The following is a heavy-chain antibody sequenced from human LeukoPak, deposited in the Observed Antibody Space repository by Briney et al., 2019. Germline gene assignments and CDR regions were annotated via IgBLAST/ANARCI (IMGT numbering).Heavy chain of an antibody. CDR3: ARGGPGAVADY. D-gene: IGHD6-19*01. V-gene: IGHV4-34*01. CDR1: GGSFSGYY. CDR2: INYSGST. Sequence: SETLSLTCAVYGGSFSGYYWSWIRQPPGKGLEWIGEINYSGSTNYNPSLKSRVTISVDTSKNQFSLKLSSVTAADTAVYYCARGGPGAVADYWGQGTLVTVSS. J-gene: IGHJ4*02.